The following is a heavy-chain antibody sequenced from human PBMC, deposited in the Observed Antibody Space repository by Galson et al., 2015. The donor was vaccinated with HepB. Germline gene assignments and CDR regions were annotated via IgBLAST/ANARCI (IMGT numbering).Heavy chain of an antibody. CDR1: GSTFTGYY. D-gene: IGHD3-22*01. Sequence: SVKVSCKASGSTFTGYYMHWVRQAPGQGLEWMGWINPNSGGTNYAQKFQGRVTMTRDTSISTAYMELSRLRSDDTAVYYCARVRGITMVVDEYYYYYYGMDVWGQGTTVTVSS. CDR3: ARVRGITMVVDEYYYYYYGMDV. J-gene: IGHJ6*02. V-gene: IGHV1-2*02. CDR2: INPNSGGT.